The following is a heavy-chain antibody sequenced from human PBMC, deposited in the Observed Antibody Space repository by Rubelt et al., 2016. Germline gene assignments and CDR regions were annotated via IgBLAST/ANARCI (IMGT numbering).Heavy chain of an antibody. Sequence: RGLEWLGRTYYRSKRYNDYAVSVKSRITINPDTSKNQFSLQLNSVTPEDTAVYYCARTPGLYDAFDIWGQGTMVTVSS. V-gene: IGHV6-1*01. J-gene: IGHJ3*02. CDR2: TYYRSKRYN. D-gene: IGHD2-15*01. CDR3: ARTPGLYDAFDI.